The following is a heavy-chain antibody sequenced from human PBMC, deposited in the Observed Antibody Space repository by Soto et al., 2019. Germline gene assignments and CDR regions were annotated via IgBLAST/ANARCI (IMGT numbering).Heavy chain of an antibody. Sequence: QVQLVQSGAEVKKPGASVKVSCKASGYTFTSYAMHWVRQAPGQRLEWMGWINAGNGNTKYSQKFQGRVTITRDTSASTAYMELSSLRSEDTAVYYCARDGGVVVVAAPPLGMDVWGQGTTVTVSS. J-gene: IGHJ6*02. V-gene: IGHV1-3*01. CDR2: INAGNGNT. CDR1: GYTFTSYA. D-gene: IGHD2-15*01. CDR3: ARDGGVVVVAAPPLGMDV.